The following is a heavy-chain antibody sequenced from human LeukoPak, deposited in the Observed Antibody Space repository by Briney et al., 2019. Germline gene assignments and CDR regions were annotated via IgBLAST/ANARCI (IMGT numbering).Heavy chain of an antibody. J-gene: IGHJ6*03. CDR2: ISSSGSTI. V-gene: IGHV3-11*01. CDR3: ASGAGKGDYYYYYMDV. Sequence: GGSLRLSCAASGFTFSDYYMSWIRQAPGKGLEWVSYISSSGSTIYYADYVKGRFTISRDNAKNSLYLQMNSLRAEDTAVYYCASGAGKGDYYYYYMDVWGKGTTVTVSS. D-gene: IGHD1-1*01. CDR1: GFTFSDYY.